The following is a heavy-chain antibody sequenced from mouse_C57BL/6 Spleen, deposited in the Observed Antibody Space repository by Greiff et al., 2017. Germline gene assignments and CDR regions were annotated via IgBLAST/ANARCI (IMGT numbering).Heavy chain of an antibody. CDR3: ARGDSSGYDWFAY. CDR2: IYPGDGDT. Sequence: QVQLQQSGPELVKPGASVKISCKASGYAFSSSWMNWVKQRPGKGLEWIGRIYPGDGDTNYNGKFKGKATLTADKSSSTAYMQLSSLTSEDSAVYFCARGDSSGYDWFAYWGQGTLVTVSA. D-gene: IGHD3-2*02. J-gene: IGHJ3*01. V-gene: IGHV1-82*01. CDR1: GYAFSSSW.